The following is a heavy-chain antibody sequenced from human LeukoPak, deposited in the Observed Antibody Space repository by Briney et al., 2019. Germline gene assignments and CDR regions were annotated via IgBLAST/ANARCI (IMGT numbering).Heavy chain of an antibody. CDR1: GFTFSSYA. D-gene: IGHD2-2*01. V-gene: IGHV3-30-3*01. CDR2: ISYDGSNK. Sequence: GRSLRLSCAASGFTFSSYAMHWVRQAPGKGLEWVALISYDGSNKYYADSVKGRFTISRDNSKKMPYLQVNSLRAEDTAVYYCARDSRYIVVVPSAIPPNYYFDYWGQGTLVTVSS. CDR3: ARDSRYIVVVPSAIPPNYYFDY. J-gene: IGHJ4*02.